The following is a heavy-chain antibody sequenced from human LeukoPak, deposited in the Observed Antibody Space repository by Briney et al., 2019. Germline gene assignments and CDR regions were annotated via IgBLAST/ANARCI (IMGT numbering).Heavy chain of an antibody. CDR1: GFTFSSYG. D-gene: IGHD3-10*01. Sequence: GGSLRLSCAASGFTFSSYGMHWVRQSPGKGLEWVAVISYDGSNKYYADSVKGRFTISRDNSKNTLYLQMNSLRAEDTAVYYCAKDGSYYYGSGTLYYYYGMDVWGQGTTVTVSS. V-gene: IGHV3-30*18. J-gene: IGHJ6*02. CDR2: ISYDGSNK. CDR3: AKDGSYYYGSGTLYYYYGMDV.